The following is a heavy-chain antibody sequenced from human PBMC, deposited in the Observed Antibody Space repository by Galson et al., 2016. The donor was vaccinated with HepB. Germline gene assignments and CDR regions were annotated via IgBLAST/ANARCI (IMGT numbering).Heavy chain of an antibody. CDR2: ISSSSGTI. J-gene: IGHJ6*02. CDR3: ARGVYYYYGMDV. CDR1: GFTFSSYS. V-gene: IGHV3-48*04. Sequence: SLRLSCAASGFTFSSYSMNWVRQAPGKGLEWVSYISSSSGTIYYADSVKGRFTISRDNAKNSLYLQMNSLRAEDTAVYYCARGVYYYYGMDVRGQGTTVTVSS.